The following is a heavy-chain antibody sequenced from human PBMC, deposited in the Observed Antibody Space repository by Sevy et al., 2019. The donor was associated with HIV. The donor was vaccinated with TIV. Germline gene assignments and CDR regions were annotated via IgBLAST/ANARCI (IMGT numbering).Heavy chain of an antibody. Sequence: GGSLRLSCAASGFTFSSYAMHWVRQAPGKGLEWVAVISYDGSNKYYADSVKGRFSISRDNSKNTLYLQMNSLRAEDTAVXYFARPPNLDYDFWSGYWCNPKVSDPVYYYYGMDVWGQGTTVTVSS. CDR2: ISYDGSNK. D-gene: IGHD3-3*01. CDR1: GFTFSSYA. J-gene: IGHJ6*02. CDR3: ARPPNLDYDFWSGYWCNPKVSDPVYYYYGMDV. V-gene: IGHV3-30*04.